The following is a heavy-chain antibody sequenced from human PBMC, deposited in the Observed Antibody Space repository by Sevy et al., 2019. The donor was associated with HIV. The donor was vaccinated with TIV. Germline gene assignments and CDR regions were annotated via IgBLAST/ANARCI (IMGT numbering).Heavy chain of an antibody. D-gene: IGHD2-15*01. J-gene: IGHJ6*02. CDR1: GGSFSGYY. CDR3: ARSVVVMSYYYYGMDV. CDR2: INHSGRT. V-gene: IGHV4-34*01. Sequence: SETLSLTCAVYGGSFSGYYWSWIRQPPGKGLEWIGEINHSGRTNYNPSLKRGVTISVDTSKNKFSLKLSSMTAADTAVYYCARSVVVMSYYYYGMDVWGQGTTVTVSS.